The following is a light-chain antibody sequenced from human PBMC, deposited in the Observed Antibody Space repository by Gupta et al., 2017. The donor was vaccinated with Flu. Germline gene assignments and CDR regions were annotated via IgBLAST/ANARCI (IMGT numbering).Light chain of an antibody. Sequence: SVLTQPPSVSVAPGQTATITCGGDNIGGKAVHWYQQKPGQAPILVVYDDGARPSGIPERFSGSTSGNTATLTITRVEAGDEADFYCHVWDRNRDHSLVEFGGGTKLTVL. CDR1: NIGGKA. J-gene: IGLJ2*01. CDR2: DDG. V-gene: IGLV3-21*02. CDR3: HVWDRNRDHSLVE.